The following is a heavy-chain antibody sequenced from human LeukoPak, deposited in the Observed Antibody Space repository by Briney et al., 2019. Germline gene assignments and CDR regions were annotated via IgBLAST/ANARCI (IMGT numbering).Heavy chain of an antibody. V-gene: IGHV3-49*04. J-gene: IGHJ3*02. Sequence: PGGSLRLSCTASGLTFGDYAMSWVCQAPGKGLEWVSFIRSKAYGGTTEYAASVKGRFIISRDDSKSIAYLQMNSLKTEDTAVYYCSRVRYCSGRSCYFGAFDIWGQGTMVTVSS. CDR2: IRSKAYGGTT. D-gene: IGHD2-15*01. CDR1: GLTFGDYA. CDR3: SRVRYCSGRSCYFGAFDI.